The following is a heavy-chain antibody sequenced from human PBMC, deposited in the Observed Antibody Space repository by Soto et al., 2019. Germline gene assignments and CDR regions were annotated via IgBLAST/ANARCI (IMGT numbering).Heavy chain of an antibody. D-gene: IGHD3-10*01. Sequence: GGSLRLSCAASGFTFSSYSMSWVRQAPGKGLEWVSGFRTSGDGGTTYYADSVKGRFIISRDNSKNTLFLQMNSLRAEATAIYYCAKKGNSGAGCQYFDYWGRGTLVTVTS. CDR2: FRTSGDGGTT. V-gene: IGHV3-23*01. CDR1: GFTFSSYS. CDR3: AKKGNSGAGCQYFDY. J-gene: IGHJ4*02.